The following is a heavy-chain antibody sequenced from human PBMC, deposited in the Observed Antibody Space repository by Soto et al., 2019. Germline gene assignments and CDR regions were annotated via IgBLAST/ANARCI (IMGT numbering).Heavy chain of an antibody. V-gene: IGHV4-34*01. J-gene: IGHJ4*02. CDR1: GGSFSGYY. CDR2: INHSGST. D-gene: IGHD2-15*01. CDR3: ARGRSDIVVVVAATPSFDY. Sequence: SETLSLTCAVYGGSFSGYYWSWIRQPPGKGLEWIGEINHSGSTNYNPSLKSRVTISVDTSKNQFSLKLSSVTAADTAVYYCARGRSDIVVVVAATPSFDYWGQGTLVTVSS.